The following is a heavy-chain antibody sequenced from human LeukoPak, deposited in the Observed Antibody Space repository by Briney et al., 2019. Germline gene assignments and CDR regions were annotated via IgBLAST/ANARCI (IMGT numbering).Heavy chain of an antibody. CDR3: ANGSAGHIVVGVAEGAIDAFDI. J-gene: IGHJ3*02. CDR1: GFTFSSYG. V-gene: IGHV3-30*18. Sequence: PGGSLRLSCAASGFTFSSYGMHWVRQAPGKGLEWVAVISYDGSNKYYADSVKGRFTISRDNSKNTLYLQMNSLRAEDTAVYYCANGSAGHIVVGVAEGAIDAFDIWGQGTMDSVS. CDR2: ISYDGSNK. D-gene: IGHD2-15*01.